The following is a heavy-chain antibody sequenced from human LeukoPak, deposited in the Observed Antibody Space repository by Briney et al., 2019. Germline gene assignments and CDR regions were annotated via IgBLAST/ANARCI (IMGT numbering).Heavy chain of an antibody. D-gene: IGHD6-13*01. CDR2: INPNGGAA. CDR3: ARDLPGSSWYKGSHDAFDI. J-gene: IGHJ3*02. Sequence: ASVKVSCKASGYTFIDYYIHWVRQAPGQGLEWMAWINPNGGAANYAQKFQDWVTVTRDTSITTVYMVLSRLTFDDTAVYYCARDLPGSSWYKGSHDAFDIWGQGTMVTVSS. V-gene: IGHV1-2*04. CDR1: GYTFIDYY.